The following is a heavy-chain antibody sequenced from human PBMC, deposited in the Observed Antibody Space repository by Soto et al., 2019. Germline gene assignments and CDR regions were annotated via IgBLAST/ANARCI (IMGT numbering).Heavy chain of an antibody. CDR2: IYYSGST. D-gene: IGHD3-22*01. Sequence: PSETLSLTCTVSGGSVSSDSFYWSWIRQPPGKGLEWIGYIYYSGSTNYNPPLKSRVTISVDTSKNQVSLKLSSVTPADTAVYYCARRGSGYRDAFDIWGQGTLVTVSS. CDR3: ARRGSGYRDAFDI. V-gene: IGHV4-61*01. CDR1: GGSVSSDSFY. J-gene: IGHJ3*02.